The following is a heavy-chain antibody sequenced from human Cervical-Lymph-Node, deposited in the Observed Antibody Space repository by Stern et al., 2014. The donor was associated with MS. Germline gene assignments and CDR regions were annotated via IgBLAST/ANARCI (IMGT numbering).Heavy chain of an antibody. D-gene: IGHD2-21*02. J-gene: IGHJ6*02. Sequence: EVQLVESGGGLVQPGGSLRLSCAASGLTVSNNYMSWVRQAPGKGLEWVSLLYASGTTSYADSVKGRFIISRHNSKNTLYLQMNSLRPDETAVYYCAREGGDDDYYYGLDVWGQGTTVTVSS. CDR3: AREGGDDDYYYGLDV. CDR2: LYASGTT. CDR1: GLTVSNNY. V-gene: IGHV3-53*04.